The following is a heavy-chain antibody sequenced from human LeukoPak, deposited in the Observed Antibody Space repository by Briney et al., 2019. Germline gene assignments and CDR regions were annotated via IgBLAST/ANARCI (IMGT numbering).Heavy chain of an antibody. CDR1: GVSISTTNYY. V-gene: IGHV4-39*01. D-gene: IGHD3-3*01. J-gene: IGHJ5*02. CDR3: ARHSGLRSPFDP. Sequence: SETLSLTCTVSGVSISTTNYYWGWIRQPPGRGLEWIGSIYSSGNTYYNPSLESRVTISVDTSKNQLSLKLTSATAADTSVYYCARHSGLRSPFDPWGQGTLVTVSS. CDR2: IYSSGNT.